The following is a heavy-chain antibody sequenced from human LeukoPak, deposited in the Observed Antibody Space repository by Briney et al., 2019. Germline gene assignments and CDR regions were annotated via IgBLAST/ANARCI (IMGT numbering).Heavy chain of an antibody. CDR2: IRSKAYGGTT. D-gene: IGHD3-9*01. CDR3: TREGHDILTGYYMTIDY. Sequence: GSLRLSCTASGFTFGDYAMSWFRQAPGKGLEWVGFIRSKAYGGTTEYAASVKGRFTISRDDSKSIAYLQMNSLKTEDTAVYYCTREGHDILTGYYMTIDYWGQGTLVTVSS. J-gene: IGHJ4*02. V-gene: IGHV3-49*03. CDR1: GFTFGDYA.